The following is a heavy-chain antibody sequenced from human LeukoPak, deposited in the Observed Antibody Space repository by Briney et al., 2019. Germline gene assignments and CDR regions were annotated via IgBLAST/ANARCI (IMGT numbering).Heavy chain of an antibody. J-gene: IGHJ5*02. CDR2: INTCGGST. Sequence: ASVKVSCKASGYTFTSYYMHWVRQAPGQGLEWMGIINTCGGSTTYAQKFQGRVSMTRDTSTSTVYLEVSSLRSEDTAVYYCARSQGGNTLWFDPWGQGTLVTVSS. CDR3: ARSQGGNTLWFDP. V-gene: IGHV1-46*01. D-gene: IGHD4-23*01. CDR1: GYTFTSYY.